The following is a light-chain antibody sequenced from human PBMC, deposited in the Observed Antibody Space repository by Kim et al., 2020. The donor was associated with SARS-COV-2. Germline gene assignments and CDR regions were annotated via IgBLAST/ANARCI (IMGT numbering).Light chain of an antibody. V-gene: IGLV3-21*04. CDR3: QVWDSSSDHWV. CDR2: YDS. J-gene: IGLJ3*02. Sequence: APGKTARIICGGNNIGSKSVPWYQQKPGQAPVLVIYYDSDRPSGIPERFSGSNSGNTATLTISRVEAGDEADYYCQVWDSSSDHWVFGGGTQLTVL. CDR1: NIGSKS.